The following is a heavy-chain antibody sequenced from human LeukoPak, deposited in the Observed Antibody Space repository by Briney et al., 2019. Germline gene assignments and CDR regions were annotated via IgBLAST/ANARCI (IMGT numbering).Heavy chain of an antibody. CDR2: IIPIFGTA. V-gene: IGHV1-69*13. Sequence: SLKLSCKASGGTFSSYTISWVRQAPGQGLEWMVGIIPIFGTANYAQKFQGRVTITADESTSTAYLELSSLRSEDTAVYYCARGTTRVRGVLSIRFDPWGQGTLVTVSS. CDR1: GGTFSSYT. CDR3: ARGTTRVRGVLSIRFDP. J-gene: IGHJ5*02. D-gene: IGHD3-10*01.